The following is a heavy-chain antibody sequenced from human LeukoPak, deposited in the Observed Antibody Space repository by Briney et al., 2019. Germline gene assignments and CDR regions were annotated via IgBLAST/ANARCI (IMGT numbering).Heavy chain of an antibody. Sequence: SETLSLTCTVXGGXIXXXYXXXXXXPPGXXLXXIXXIXHTGATTNXXPSLKSRVTISVDRSKNQFSLKLRSVTAADTAVYXCARVGDYNDLVYWGQGTLVTVSS. CDR3: ARVGDYNDLVY. D-gene: IGHD4-11*01. V-gene: IGHV4-59*01. CDR1: GGXIXXXY. J-gene: IGHJ4*02. CDR2: IXHTGATT.